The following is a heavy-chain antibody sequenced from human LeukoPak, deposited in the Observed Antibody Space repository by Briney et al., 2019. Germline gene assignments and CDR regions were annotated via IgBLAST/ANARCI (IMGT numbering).Heavy chain of an antibody. V-gene: IGHV3-74*01. CDR3: ARGNIAAAVDIGGFDP. CDR2: INSGGTVT. Sequence: PGGSLRLSCAASGFTFSDFWMHWVRQAPGKGLVWVSRINSGGTVTNYADSVKGRFTISRENAKNSLYLQMNGLRAGDTAVYYCARGNIAAAVDIGGFDPWGQGTLVTVSS. D-gene: IGHD6-13*01. CDR1: GFTFSDFW. J-gene: IGHJ5*02.